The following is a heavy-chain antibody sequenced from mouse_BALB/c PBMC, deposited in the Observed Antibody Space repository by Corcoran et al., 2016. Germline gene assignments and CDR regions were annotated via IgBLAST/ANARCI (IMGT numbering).Heavy chain of an antibody. CDR1: GYRFTDYN. V-gene: IGHV1-18*01. Sequence: EVLLQQSGPELVKPGASVKIPCKASGYRFTDYNMDWVRQSHGKSLEWIGDINPRSGGSFYNQTFKGKATLTVDKSSSTAYMELHCLTSDDTAVYYCARWGITTFDYWGQGTSVTVSS. CDR2: INPRSGGS. CDR3: ARWGITTFDY. D-gene: IGHD1-1*01. J-gene: IGHJ2*03.